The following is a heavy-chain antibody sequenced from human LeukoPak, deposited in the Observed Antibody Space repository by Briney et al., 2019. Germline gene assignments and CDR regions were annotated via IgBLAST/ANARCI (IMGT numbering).Heavy chain of an antibody. D-gene: IGHD4/OR15-4a*01. J-gene: IGHJ6*02. CDR3: ARIKRGAYFYYGMDV. V-gene: IGHV3-13*04. CDR1: GITVSNYD. Sequence: PGGSLRLSCAASGITVSNYDMHWVRQTTGKGLECVSGIDAAGDTYYTGSVKGRFTISRENAKNSLYLQMNSLRAGDTAVYYCARIKRGAYFYYGMDVWGHGTTVTVSS. CDR2: IDAAGDT.